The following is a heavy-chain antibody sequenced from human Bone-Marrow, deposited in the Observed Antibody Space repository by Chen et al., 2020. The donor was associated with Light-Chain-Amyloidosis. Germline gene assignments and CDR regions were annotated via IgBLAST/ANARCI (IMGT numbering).Heavy chain of an antibody. CDR1: GGSIINSNSY. CDR3: ARRRGGENYYYGMDV. D-gene: IGHD3-10*01. V-gene: IGHV4-39*02. J-gene: IGHJ6*01. Sequence: QLQLQESGPGLVKPSETLSLTCTVSGGSIINSNSYWGWIRQPTGKGLEWIGAIYYSGSTYYNPSLKSRLTISVDTSKNHFSLKLNSVTVADTAVYYCARRRGGENYYYGMDVWGQGTTVSVSS. CDR2: IYYSGST.